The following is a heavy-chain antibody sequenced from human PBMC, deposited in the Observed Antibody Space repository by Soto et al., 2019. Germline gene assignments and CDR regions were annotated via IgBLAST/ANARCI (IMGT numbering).Heavy chain of an antibody. D-gene: IGHD1-26*01. J-gene: IGHJ4*02. Sequence: PGGSLRLSCAASGFTFSFCAMNWVRQAPGKGLEWVSSTRGSGGDTYYADSVRGRFTISRDNSKNTLYLQMNSLRVEDTAVYYCVKGHSHSYYYFDYWGQGTLVNVSS. CDR3: VKGHSHSYYYFDY. CDR1: GFTFSFCA. CDR2: TRGSGGDT. V-gene: IGHV3-23*01.